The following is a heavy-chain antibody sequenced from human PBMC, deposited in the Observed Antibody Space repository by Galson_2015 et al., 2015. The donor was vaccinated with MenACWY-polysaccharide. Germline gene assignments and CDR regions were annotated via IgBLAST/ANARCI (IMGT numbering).Heavy chain of an antibody. J-gene: IGHJ4*02. Sequence: SLRLSCAASGFTFSSYAMSWVRQAPGKGLEWVSTISGSGLNAYYADSVKGRFTVSRDDSKNTLYLQMSSMRAEDTAVYYCAKLSGSGTHLYAIPSYYLDYWGQGTLVTVSS. V-gene: IGHV3-23*01. CDR2: ISGSGLNA. D-gene: IGHD3-10*01. CDR3: AKLSGSGTHLYAIPSYYLDY. CDR1: GFTFSSYA.